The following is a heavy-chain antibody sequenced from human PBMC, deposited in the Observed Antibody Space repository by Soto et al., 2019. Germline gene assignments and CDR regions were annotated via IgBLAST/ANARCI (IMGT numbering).Heavy chain of an antibody. CDR3: LTSPRRPGAIDV. J-gene: IGHJ3*01. Sequence: SLRLSCAASGITFSDCWMSWVRQAPGKGLEWVANINQDGREKYYVDSVRGRFTISRDNAKNSVYLQMNSLRAEDAAVYYCLTSPRRPGAIDVRGQATMVTVSS. CDR2: INQDGREK. D-gene: IGHD3-16*01. V-gene: IGHV3-7*01. CDR1: GITFSDCW.